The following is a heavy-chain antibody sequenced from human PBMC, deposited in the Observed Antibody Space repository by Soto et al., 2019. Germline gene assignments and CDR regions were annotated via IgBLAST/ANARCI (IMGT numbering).Heavy chain of an antibody. CDR2: IIPALDSP. D-gene: IGHD1-26*01. CDR3: ARGGAGYLDL. Sequence: QVPPVQSGAEVQKPGSSVKVSCKAAGGTFNSYAIFWVRQAPGQGLEWMGGIIPALDSPHYAQSFQGRLTLSADMSTSTAHMDLSSLRSDDTAVYYCARGGAGYLDLWGQGTLVTVSS. J-gene: IGHJ4*02. V-gene: IGHV1-69*06. CDR1: GGTFNSYA.